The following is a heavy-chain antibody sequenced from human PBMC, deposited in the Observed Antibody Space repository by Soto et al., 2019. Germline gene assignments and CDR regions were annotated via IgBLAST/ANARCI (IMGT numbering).Heavy chain of an antibody. J-gene: IGHJ4*02. D-gene: IGHD3-22*01. V-gene: IGHV1-3*01. CDR3: ARTGDDTSAYYNYFDY. Sequence: ASVKVSCKASGYTFTNYAMHWVRQAPGQRLEWMGWINAGNGNTKYSQKFQGRVTITRDTSASTAYMELSSLRSEDTSVYYCARTGDDTSAYYNYFDYWGQGSLVTVSS. CDR1: GYTFTNYA. CDR2: INAGNGNT.